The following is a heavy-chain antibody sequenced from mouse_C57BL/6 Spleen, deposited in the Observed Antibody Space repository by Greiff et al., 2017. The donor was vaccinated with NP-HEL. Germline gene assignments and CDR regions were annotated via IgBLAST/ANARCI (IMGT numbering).Heavy chain of an antibody. CDR2: IYPGSGST. CDR1: GYTFTSYW. CDR3: ARRYSNYPYYFDY. Sequence: QVQLQQSGAELVKPGASVKMSCKASGYTFTSYWITWVKQRPGQGLEWIGDIYPGSGSTNYNEKFKSKATLTVDTSSSTAYMQLSSLTSEDSAVYYCARRYSNYPYYFDYWGQGTTLTVSS. V-gene: IGHV1-55*01. J-gene: IGHJ2*01. D-gene: IGHD2-5*01.